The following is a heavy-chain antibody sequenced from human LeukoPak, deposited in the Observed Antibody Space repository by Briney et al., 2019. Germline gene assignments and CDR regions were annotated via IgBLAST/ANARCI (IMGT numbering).Heavy chain of an antibody. Sequence: SETLSLTCTVSGGSISSSSYYWGWIRQPPGKGLEWIGSIYYSGSTYYNPSLKSRVTISVDTSKNQFSLKPSSVTAADTAVYYCARLTYYDPAGFDPWGQGTLVTVSS. CDR1: GGSISSSSYY. CDR2: IYYSGST. CDR3: ARLTYYDPAGFDP. V-gene: IGHV4-39*01. J-gene: IGHJ5*02. D-gene: IGHD3-3*01.